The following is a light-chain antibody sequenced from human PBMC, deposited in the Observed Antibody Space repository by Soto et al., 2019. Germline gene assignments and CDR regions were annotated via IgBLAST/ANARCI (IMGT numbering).Light chain of an antibody. CDR1: SSNIGAGYD. V-gene: IGLV1-40*01. J-gene: IGLJ2*01. Sequence: QSVLTQPPSVSGAPGQRVTISCTGSSSNIGAGYDVNWYQQLPGTAPKLLIYGNSNRPSGVPDRFSGSKSGTSASLAITGLQAEDEADYYCQSYDSSLSGSVFGGRTKLTVL. CDR2: GNS. CDR3: QSYDSSLSGSV.